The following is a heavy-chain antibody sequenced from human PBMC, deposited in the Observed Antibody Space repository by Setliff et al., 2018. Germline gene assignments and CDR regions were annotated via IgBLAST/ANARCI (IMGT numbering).Heavy chain of an antibody. J-gene: IGHJ4*02. V-gene: IGHV1-69*13. CDR2: IIPNIGEP. D-gene: IGHD3-10*01. CDR3: AREALQRAGLYFFDY. Sequence: GASVKVSCKASGGTFNTYGLSWVRQAPGQGLEWMGGIIPNIGEPNYAQKFQGRVTITADESTSTAYMELRSLKSEDTAVYYCAREALQRAGLYFFDYWGQGTLVTVSS. CDR1: GGTFNTYG.